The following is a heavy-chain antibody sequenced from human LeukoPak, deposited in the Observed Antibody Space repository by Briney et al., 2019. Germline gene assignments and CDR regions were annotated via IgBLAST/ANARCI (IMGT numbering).Heavy chain of an antibody. CDR3: AYDSSGYYDAFDI. CDR1: GFTFSLYG. V-gene: IGHV3-30*03. D-gene: IGHD3-22*01. J-gene: IGHJ3*02. CDR2: ISYDGSNQ. Sequence: GGSLRLSCAASGFTFSLYGMHWVRQAPGKGLEWVAVISYDGSNQYYADSVKGRFTISRDNSKNTLYLQMNSLRAEDTAVYYCAYDSSGYYDAFDIWGQGTMVTVSS.